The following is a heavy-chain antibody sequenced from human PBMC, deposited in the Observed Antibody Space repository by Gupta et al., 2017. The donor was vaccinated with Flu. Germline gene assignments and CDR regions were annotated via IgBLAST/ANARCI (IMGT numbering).Heavy chain of an antibody. CDR1: PFSVSTNY. CDR2: IVNGATA. Sequence: SWAASPFSVSTNYMNWVRQAPGKGLEWVSVIVNGATARYADSVRGRFTISIDDSKNTLHLQMNSLRVDDTAVYYCARDLPSGGMGYWGQGTLVTVSS. CDR3: ARDLPSGGMGY. V-gene: IGHV3-53*01. J-gene: IGHJ4*02. D-gene: IGHD3-22*01.